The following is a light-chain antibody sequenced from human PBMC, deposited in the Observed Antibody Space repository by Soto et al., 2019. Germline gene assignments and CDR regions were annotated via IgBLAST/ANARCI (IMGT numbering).Light chain of an antibody. CDR1: GSDVGGYNY. J-gene: IGLJ1*01. V-gene: IGLV2-8*01. CDR2: EVS. Sequence: QSALTQPPSASGSPGQSVTISCTGAGSDVGGYNYVSWYQQHPGKAPKLMIYEVSKRPSGVPDRFSGSKSGNTASLTVSGLQAEDEADYFCSSYAGNGYVLGTGTKLTVL. CDR3: SSYAGNGYV.